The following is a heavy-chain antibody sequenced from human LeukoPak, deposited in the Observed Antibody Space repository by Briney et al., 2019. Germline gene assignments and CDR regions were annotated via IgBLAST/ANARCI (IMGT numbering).Heavy chain of an antibody. D-gene: IGHD4-17*01. CDR1: GFIFSNYA. CDR2: ISGSDGFT. CDR3: AECLYGEYGEYYFDD. J-gene: IGHJ4*02. V-gene: IGHV3-23*01. Sequence: GGSLRLSCAASGFIFSNYAMSWVRQAPGKGLEWVSAISGSDGFTYYADSVKGRFTISRDNSKNMLYLQMNSLRAEDTAVYYCAECLYGEYGEYYFDDWGLGTLVTVSS.